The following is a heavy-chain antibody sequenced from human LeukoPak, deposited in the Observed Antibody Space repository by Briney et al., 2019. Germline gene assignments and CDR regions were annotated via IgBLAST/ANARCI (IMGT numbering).Heavy chain of an antibody. V-gene: IGHV4-34*01. D-gene: IGHD6-13*01. CDR2: INHSGST. CDR3: ARQLTLSSSSWYIRDY. J-gene: IGHJ4*02. CDR1: GGSFSGYY. Sequence: SETLSLTCAVYGGSFSGYYWSWIRQPPGKGLEWIGEINHSGSTNYNPSLKSRVTISVDTSKNQFSLKLSSVTAADTAVYYCARQLTLSSSSWYIRDYWGQGTLVTVSS.